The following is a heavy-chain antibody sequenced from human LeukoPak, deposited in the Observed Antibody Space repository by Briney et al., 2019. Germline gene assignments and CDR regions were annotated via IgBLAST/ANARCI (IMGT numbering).Heavy chain of an antibody. CDR2: MNPNSGNT. CDR3: ARAGCQRLAWGPYYYYYYMDV. D-gene: IGHD7-27*01. Sequence: ASVKVSCKASGYTFTSYDINWVRQATGQGLEWMGWMNPNSGNTGYAQKFQGRVTITRNTSISTAYMELSSLRSEDTAVYYCARAGCQRLAWGPYYYYYYMDVWGKGTTVTVSS. V-gene: IGHV1-8*03. CDR1: GYTFTSYD. J-gene: IGHJ6*03.